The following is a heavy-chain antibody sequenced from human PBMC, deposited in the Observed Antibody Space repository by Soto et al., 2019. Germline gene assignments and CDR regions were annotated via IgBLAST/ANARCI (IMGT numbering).Heavy chain of an antibody. CDR2: IRYSSGSM. CDR3: ARDLPPPKQWLPTPIDH. V-gene: IGHV3-48*01. D-gene: IGHD6-19*01. Sequence: GGSLRLSCVVSGFNLSSYSMNWVRQAPGKGLEWISHIRYSSGSMFYADSVKGRFIISRDTARNSLYLQMNSLRVEDTAVYYCARDLPPPKQWLPTPIDHWGQGTLVTVSS. J-gene: IGHJ4*02. CDR1: GFNLSSYS.